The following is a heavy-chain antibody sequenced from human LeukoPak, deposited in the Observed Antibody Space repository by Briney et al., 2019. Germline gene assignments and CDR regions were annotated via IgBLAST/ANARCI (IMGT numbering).Heavy chain of an antibody. CDR2: IYSGGST. CDR1: GFNVNSAC. V-gene: IGHV3-53*01. J-gene: IGHJ4*02. D-gene: IGHD3-9*01. CDR3: ASVRYDILTGFYFDY. Sequence: GGSLRLSCAASGFNVNSACMTWVRQAPGRGLEWVSVIYSGGSTYYADSVKGRFTISRDNSKNTLYLQMNSLRAEDTAVYYCASVRYDILTGFYFDYWGQGTLVTVSS.